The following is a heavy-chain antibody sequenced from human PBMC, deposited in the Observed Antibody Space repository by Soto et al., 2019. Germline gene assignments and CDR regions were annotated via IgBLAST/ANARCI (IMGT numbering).Heavy chain of an antibody. CDR3: AREWGLLPYYVMNV. CDR1: GDSVTSGSYY. D-gene: IGHD7-27*01. CDR2: ISYTGRT. J-gene: IGHJ6*02. Sequence: SETLSLTCIVSGDSVTSGSYYWTWLRQPPGKGLEWIGYISYTGRTKYNPSLQSRVTISVDTSKNDFSLNLSSVTAADTAVYFCAREWGLLPYYVMNVWGHGTAVTVS. V-gene: IGHV4-61*03.